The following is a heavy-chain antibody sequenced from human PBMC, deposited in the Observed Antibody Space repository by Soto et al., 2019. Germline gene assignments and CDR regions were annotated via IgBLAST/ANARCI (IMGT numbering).Heavy chain of an antibody. J-gene: IGHJ6*02. CDR3: ARQGAAAGTNYYYGMDV. CDR1: GYSFTSYW. D-gene: IGHD6-13*01. Sequence: ESLKISCKGSGYSFTSYWISWVRQMPGKGLEWMGRIDPSDSYTNYSPSFQGHVTISADKSISTAYLQWSSLKASDTAMYYCARQGAAAGTNYYYGMDVWGQGTTVTVSS. CDR2: IDPSDSYT. V-gene: IGHV5-10-1*01.